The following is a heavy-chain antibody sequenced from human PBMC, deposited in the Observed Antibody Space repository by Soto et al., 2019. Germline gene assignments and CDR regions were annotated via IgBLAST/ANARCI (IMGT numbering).Heavy chain of an antibody. D-gene: IGHD2-15*01. V-gene: IGHV3-23*01. CDR1: GFTFNSNA. Sequence: EVQLLESGGGLVQPGGSLRLSCAASGFTFNSNAMSWVRQAPGRGLEWVSGISASGVNTFYADSVKGRFTISRDNSKKTLFLQMNSLRADDTAVYYCAKGRRTGGGCYPNYYYYMDVWGKGTTVTVSS. J-gene: IGHJ6*03. CDR2: ISASGVNT. CDR3: AKGRRTGGGCYPNYYYYMDV.